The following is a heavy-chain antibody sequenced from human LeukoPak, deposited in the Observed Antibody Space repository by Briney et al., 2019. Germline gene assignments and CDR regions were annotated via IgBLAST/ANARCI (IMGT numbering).Heavy chain of an antibody. Sequence: GASVTVSCKASGYTFTGYCIHWVRQAPGQGLEWMGWIYPYSGDTNYAQNFQGRVTMTRDTSISTAYMELSSLKSDDTAVYYCARDRNSGSSLDIWGQGTMLTVSS. CDR1: GYTFTGYC. CDR2: IYPYSGDT. V-gene: IGHV1-2*02. D-gene: IGHD6-6*01. CDR3: ARDRNSGSSLDI. J-gene: IGHJ3*02.